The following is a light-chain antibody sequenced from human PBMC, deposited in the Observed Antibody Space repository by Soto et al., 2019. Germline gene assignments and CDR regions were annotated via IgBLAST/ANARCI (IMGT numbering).Light chain of an antibody. CDR2: GAS. CDR3: QHYNNWPRT. V-gene: IGKV3-15*01. J-gene: IGKJ1*01. CDR1: QSVSSN. Sequence: EIVTTQSPATLSVSPVERATLSCRASQSVSSNLAWYQQKPGQAPRLLIYGASTRATGIPARFSGSGSGTEFTLTISSLQSEDFAVYYCQHYNNWPRTFGQGTKVEIK.